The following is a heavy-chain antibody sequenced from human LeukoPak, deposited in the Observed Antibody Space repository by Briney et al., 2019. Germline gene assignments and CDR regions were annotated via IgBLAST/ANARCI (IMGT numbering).Heavy chain of an antibody. V-gene: IGHV3-21*04. Sequence: GGSLRLSCAASGFTFSSYSMNWVRQAPGKGLEWVSSISSSSSYIYYADSVKGRFTISRDNSKNTLYLQMNSLRAEDTAVYYCAKDKVAAAPNSPWGQGTLVTVSS. CDR3: AKDKVAAAPNSP. D-gene: IGHD6-13*01. CDR2: ISSSSSYI. J-gene: IGHJ5*02. CDR1: GFTFSSYS.